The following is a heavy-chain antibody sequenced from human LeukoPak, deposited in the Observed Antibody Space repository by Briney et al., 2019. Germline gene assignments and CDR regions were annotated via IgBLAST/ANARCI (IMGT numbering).Heavy chain of an antibody. Sequence: ASVKVSCKASGYTFTSYGISWVRQAPGQGLEWMGWISAYNGNTNYAQKLQGRVTMTTDTSTSTAHMELRSLRSDDTAVYYCARESPLYSGYEMYYFDYWGQGTLVTVSS. CDR1: GYTFTSYG. D-gene: IGHD5-12*01. CDR3: ARESPLYSGYEMYYFDY. CDR2: ISAYNGNT. J-gene: IGHJ4*02. V-gene: IGHV1-18*01.